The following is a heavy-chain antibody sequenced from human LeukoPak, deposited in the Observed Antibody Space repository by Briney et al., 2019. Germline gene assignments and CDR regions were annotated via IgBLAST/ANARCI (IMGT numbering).Heavy chain of an antibody. CDR1: GFTFSSYG. V-gene: IGHV3-7*01. D-gene: IGHD2-8*01. J-gene: IGHJ4*02. Sequence: PGGSLRLSCAASGFTFSSYGMHWVRQAPGKGLEWVANIKEDGSEKYYVDSVKGRFTISRDNAKNSLYLQMNSLRAEDTAVYYCARTDSGVIMMYTIRSAYWGQGTLVTVSS. CDR3: ARTDSGVIMMYTIRSAY. CDR2: IKEDGSEK.